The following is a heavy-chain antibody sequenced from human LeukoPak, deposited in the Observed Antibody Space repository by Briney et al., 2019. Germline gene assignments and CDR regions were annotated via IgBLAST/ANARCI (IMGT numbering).Heavy chain of an antibody. J-gene: IGHJ3*02. CDR2: ITWKSGSV. CDR3: AKGLGVASLIVDALDM. CDR1: GFTFHVYA. Sequence: GGSLRLSCAASGFTFHVYAMHWVRQVPGKGREWVSHITWKSGSVLYADSVRGRFTISRDNAKNSLYLQMNSLRPEDMAFYYCAKGLGVASLIVDALDMWGQGTMVTV. V-gene: IGHV3-9*03. D-gene: IGHD3/OR15-3a*01.